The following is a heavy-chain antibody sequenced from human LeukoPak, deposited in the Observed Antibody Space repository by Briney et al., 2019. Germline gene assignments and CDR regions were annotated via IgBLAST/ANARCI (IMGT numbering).Heavy chain of an antibody. J-gene: IGHJ4*02. CDR3: ARARRDGYNPGFDY. CDR2: IYYSGST. CDR1: GGSISSYY. V-gene: IGHV4-59*01. Sequence: SETLSLTCTVSGGSISSYYWSWIRQPPGKGLEWIGYIYYSGSTNYNPSLKSRVTISVDTSKNQFSLKLSSVTAADTAVYYCARARRDGYNPGFDYWGQGTLVTVSS. D-gene: IGHD5-24*01.